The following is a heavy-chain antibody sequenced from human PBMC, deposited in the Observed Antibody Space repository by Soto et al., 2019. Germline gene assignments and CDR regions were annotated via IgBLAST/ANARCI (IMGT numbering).Heavy chain of an antibody. V-gene: IGHV3-30*03. Sequence: PGGSLRLSCAASGFNFSSYGMHWVRQAPGKGLEWVAVISYDGSNKYYADSVKGRFTISRDNSKNTLYLQMNSLRAEDTAVYYCAILSGYSSGWYGLSDFWGQGTLVTVSS. J-gene: IGHJ4*02. CDR2: ISYDGSNK. CDR1: GFNFSSYG. D-gene: IGHD6-19*01. CDR3: AILSGYSSGWYGLSDF.